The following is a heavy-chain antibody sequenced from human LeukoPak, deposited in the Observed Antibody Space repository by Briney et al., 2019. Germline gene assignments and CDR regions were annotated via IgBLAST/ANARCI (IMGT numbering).Heavy chain of an antibody. CDR1: GFTFSDSY. CDR2: ISNSGSSI. D-gene: IGHD7-27*01. V-gene: IGHV3-11*04. J-gene: IGHJ4*02. Sequence: GGSLRLACAASGFTFSDSYMTWIRQAPGKGLEWVSYISNSGSSIYYADSVKGRFTTSRDNAKSSLYLQMNSLRAEDTAVYYCGRGHWGLDYWGQGALVTVSS. CDR3: GRGHWGLDY.